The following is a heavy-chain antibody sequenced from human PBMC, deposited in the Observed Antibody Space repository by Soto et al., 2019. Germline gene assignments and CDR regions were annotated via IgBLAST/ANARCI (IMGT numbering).Heavy chain of an antibody. Sequence: EVQLLESGGGLVQPGGSLRLSCADSGFTFSSYAMSWVRQAPGKGLEWVSAISGSGGCTYYADSVKGRFTISRDNSKNTLYLQMNSLRAEDTAVYYCAKGGPWYSANWYFDLWGRGTLVTVSS. D-gene: IGHD6-13*01. J-gene: IGHJ2*01. CDR1: GFTFSSYA. CDR2: ISGSGGCT. V-gene: IGHV3-23*01. CDR3: AKGGPWYSANWYFDL.